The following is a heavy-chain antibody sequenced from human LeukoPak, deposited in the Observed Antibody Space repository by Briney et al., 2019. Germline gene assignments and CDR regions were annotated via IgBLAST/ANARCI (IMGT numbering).Heavy chain of an antibody. J-gene: IGHJ5*02. Sequence: GGSLRLSCAASGFTFSSYWMSWVRQAPGKGLEWVANIKQDGSEKYYVDSVKGRFTISRDNSKNTLYLQMNSLRAEDTAVYYCAKVRSSYFSNWFDPWGQGTLVTVSS. CDR1: GFTFSSYW. D-gene: IGHD6-6*01. CDR2: IKQDGSEK. CDR3: AKVRSSYFSNWFDP. V-gene: IGHV3-7*01.